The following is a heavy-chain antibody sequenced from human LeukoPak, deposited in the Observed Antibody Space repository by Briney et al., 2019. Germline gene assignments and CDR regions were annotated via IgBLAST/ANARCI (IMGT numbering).Heavy chain of an antibody. V-gene: IGHV3-21*01. CDR2: ITSSSTYT. D-gene: IGHD4-17*01. CDR3: ASLMTTVTIYDY. J-gene: IGHJ4*02. Sequence: GGSLRLSRAASGFTFSTYTMNWVRQAPGKGLEWVSSITSSSTYTYYADSVKGRFTISRDNAKNSLYLQMNNLRAEDTAVYYCASLMTTVTIYDYWGQGTLVTVSS. CDR1: GFTFSTYT.